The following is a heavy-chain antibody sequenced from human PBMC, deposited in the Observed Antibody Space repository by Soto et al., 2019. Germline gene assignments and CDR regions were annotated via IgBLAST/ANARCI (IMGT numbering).Heavy chain of an antibody. Sequence: PSETLSLTCTVSGGSISSSSYYWGWIRQPPGKGLEWIGSIYYSGSTYYNPSLKSRVTISVDTSKNQFSLKLSSVTAADTAVYYCARQDYGDYGGRSGIFGSHFDYWGQGTLVTVSS. J-gene: IGHJ4*02. CDR3: ARQDYGDYGGRSGIFGSHFDY. D-gene: IGHD4-17*01. V-gene: IGHV4-39*01. CDR1: GGSISSSSYY. CDR2: IYYSGST.